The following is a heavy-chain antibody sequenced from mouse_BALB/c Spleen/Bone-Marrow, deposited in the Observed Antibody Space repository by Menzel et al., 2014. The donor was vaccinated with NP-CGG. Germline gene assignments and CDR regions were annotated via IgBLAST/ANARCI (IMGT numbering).Heavy chain of an antibody. V-gene: IGHV14-1*02. CDR2: IDPENGNT. Sequence: EVQLQQSGAELVRPGALVKLSCKASGFNIKDYYMHWVKQRPEQGLGWIGWIDPENGNTIDDPKFQGKASITADTSSNTAYLQLSSLTSEDTAVYYCASGYYGSSPYWYFDVWGAGTTVTVSS. CDR1: GFNIKDYY. D-gene: IGHD1-1*01. J-gene: IGHJ1*01. CDR3: ASGYYGSSPYWYFDV.